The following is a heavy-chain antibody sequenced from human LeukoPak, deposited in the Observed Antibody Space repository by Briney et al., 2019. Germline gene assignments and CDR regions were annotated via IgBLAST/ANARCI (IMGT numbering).Heavy chain of an antibody. CDR3: ARGQSITMIVVVPYFDY. D-gene: IGHD3-22*01. CDR1: GFPFSSYA. Sequence: GGSLRLSCAASGFPFSSYAMHWVRQAPGKGLEWVAVISYDGSNKYYADSVKGRFTISRDNSKNTLYLQMNSLRAEDTAVYYCARGQSITMIVVVPYFDYWGQGTLVTVSS. V-gene: IGHV3-30-3*01. J-gene: IGHJ4*02. CDR2: ISYDGSNK.